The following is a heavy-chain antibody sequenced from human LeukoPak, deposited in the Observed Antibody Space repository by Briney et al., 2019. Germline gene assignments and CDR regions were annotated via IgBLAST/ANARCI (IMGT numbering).Heavy chain of an antibody. V-gene: IGHV3-23*01. Sequence: GGSLRLSCAASGFTFSSYAMSWVRQAPGKGLEWVSAISGSGGSTYYADSVKGRFTISRDNSKNTLYLQMNSLRAEDTAVYYRAKALAGYYYGMDVWGQGTTVTVSS. CDR2: ISGSGGST. CDR1: GFTFSSYA. CDR3: AKALAGYYYGMDV. J-gene: IGHJ6*02.